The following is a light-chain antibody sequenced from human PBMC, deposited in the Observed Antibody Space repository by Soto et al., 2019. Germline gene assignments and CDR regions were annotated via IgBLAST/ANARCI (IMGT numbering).Light chain of an antibody. CDR2: DVD. CDR3: NSHTRSNTLVV. Sequence: QSALTQPASVSGSPGQSITISCTGTSSDVGDYKYVSWYQHHPGKAPTLMIYDVDNRPSGVPSRFSGSKSGNTATLTISGLQPEDEADYFCNSHTRSNTLVVFGGGTKVTVL. V-gene: IGLV2-14*01. J-gene: IGLJ2*01. CDR1: SSDVGDYKY.